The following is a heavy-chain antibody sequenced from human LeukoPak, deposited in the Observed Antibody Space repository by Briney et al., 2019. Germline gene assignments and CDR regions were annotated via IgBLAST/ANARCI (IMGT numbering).Heavy chain of an antibody. V-gene: IGHV4-39*01. Sequence: PETLSLTCTVSGGSIGSGRYYWAWIRQPPGKGLEWIGSIYNSWSTSYNPSLKSRVAMSVDTSKNQFSLRLSSVTAADTAVYYCARNITSLIPAGYFDYWGQGTLVAVSS. CDR3: ARNITSLIPAGYFDY. J-gene: IGHJ4*02. D-gene: IGHD2-2*01. CDR1: GGSIGSGRYY. CDR2: IYNSWST.